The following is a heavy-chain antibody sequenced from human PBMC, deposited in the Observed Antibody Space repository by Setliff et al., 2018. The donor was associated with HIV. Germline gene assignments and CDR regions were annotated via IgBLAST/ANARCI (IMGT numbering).Heavy chain of an antibody. D-gene: IGHD2-15*01. CDR2: IYSSGST. J-gene: IGHJ4*02. Sequence: PSETLSLTCTVSGGSISSGSYYWSWIRQPAGKGLEWIGRIYSSGSTNYNPSLKSRVTISVDTSKNQFSLKLSSVTAADTAVYYCARDLGYCSGGSCYWYYWGQGTLVTVSS. V-gene: IGHV4-61*02. CDR3: ARDLGYCSGGSCYWYY. CDR1: GGSISSGSYY.